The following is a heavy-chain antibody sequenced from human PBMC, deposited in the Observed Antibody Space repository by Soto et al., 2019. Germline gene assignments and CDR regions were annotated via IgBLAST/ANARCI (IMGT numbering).Heavy chain of an antibody. CDR1: GGTFSSYT. CDR2: IIPILGIA. D-gene: IGHD2-2*01. CDR3: ARDMARVVVVPAATDYYYYYMDF. J-gene: IGHJ6*03. Sequence: SVKVSCKASGGTFSSYTISWVRQAPGQGLEWMGRIIPILGIANYAQKFQGRVTITADKSTSAAYMELSSLRSEDTAVYYCARDMARVVVVPAATDYYYYYMDFWGKGTTVTVSS. V-gene: IGHV1-69*04.